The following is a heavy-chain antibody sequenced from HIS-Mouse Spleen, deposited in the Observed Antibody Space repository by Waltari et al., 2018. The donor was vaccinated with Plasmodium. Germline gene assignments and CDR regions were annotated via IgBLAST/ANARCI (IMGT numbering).Heavy chain of an antibody. CDR2: IYYSGST. Sequence: QLQLQESGPGLVKPSETLSLTCTVSGGPISSSRSYWGWLRQPPGKGLEWIGSIYYSGSTYYNPSLKSRVTISVDTSKNQFSLKLSSVTAADTAVYYCARVTTPYYDILTGYYAFDIWGQGTMVTVSS. D-gene: IGHD3-9*01. V-gene: IGHV4-39*07. CDR3: ARVTTPYYDILTGYYAFDI. J-gene: IGHJ3*02. CDR1: GGPISSSRSY.